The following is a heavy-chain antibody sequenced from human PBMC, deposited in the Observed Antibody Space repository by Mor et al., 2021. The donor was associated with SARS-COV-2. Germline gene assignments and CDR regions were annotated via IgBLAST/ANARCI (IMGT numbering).Heavy chain of an antibody. J-gene: IGHJ3*01. V-gene: IGHV4-59*08. D-gene: IGHD2-8*01. Sequence: EWIGYIYYSGSTSYNPSLKSRATISVDTKNQFSLKLTSVTAADTAVYYCARPMVESPRAFDVCGQGTVVT. CDR3: ARPMVESPRAFDV. CDR2: IYYSGST.